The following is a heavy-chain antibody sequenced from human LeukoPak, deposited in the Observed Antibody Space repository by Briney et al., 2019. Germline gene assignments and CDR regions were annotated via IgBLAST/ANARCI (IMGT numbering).Heavy chain of an antibody. V-gene: IGHV3-30*18. D-gene: IGHD3-22*01. CDR2: ISYDGSIK. CDR3: AKDRARSHLYDTSGLTPNDY. Sequence: PGGSLRLSCAASGFTFMTYGMHWVRQAPGKGLEWVAVISYDGSIKYYADSVKGRFTISRDNSKNTLYLQMNGLREEDTAVYYCAKDRARSHLYDTSGLTPNDYWGQGTLVTVSS. CDR1: GFTFMTYG. J-gene: IGHJ4*02.